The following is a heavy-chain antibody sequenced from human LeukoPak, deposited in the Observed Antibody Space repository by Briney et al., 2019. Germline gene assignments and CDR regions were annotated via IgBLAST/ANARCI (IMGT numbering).Heavy chain of an antibody. V-gene: IGHV4-31*03. J-gene: IGHJ5*02. Sequence: SQTLSLTCIVSGGSIRSVDYFWTWIRQHPGKGLEWIGNIYYSGSTYYNPSLRSRVTISIDTSNNHFSLNLSSVTAADTAVYYCARVVIAVGFGSDPWAREPWSPSPQ. D-gene: IGHD3-10*01. CDR1: GGSIRSVDYF. CDR2: IYYSGST. CDR3: ARVVIAVGFGSDP.